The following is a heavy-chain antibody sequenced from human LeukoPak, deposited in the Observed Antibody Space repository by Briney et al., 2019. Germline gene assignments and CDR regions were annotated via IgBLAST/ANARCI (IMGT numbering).Heavy chain of an antibody. CDR1: GESFSGYY. J-gene: IGHJ4*02. V-gene: IGHV4-34*01. CDR2: INHSGST. D-gene: IGHD2-2*02. Sequence: PSETLSLTCAVYGESFSGYYWSWIRQPPGKGLEWIGEINHSGSTNYNPSLKSRVTISVDTSKNQFSLKLSSVTAADTAVYYCARVPYQPLLYPDYWGQGTLVTVSS. CDR3: ARVPYQPLLYPDY.